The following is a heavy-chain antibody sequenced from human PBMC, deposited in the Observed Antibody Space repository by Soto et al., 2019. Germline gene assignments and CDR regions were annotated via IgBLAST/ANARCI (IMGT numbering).Heavy chain of an antibody. Sequence: ASVKVSCKASGYTFTSYYMHWVRQAPGQGLEWMGIINPSGGSTSYAQKFQGRVTMTRDTSTSTVYMELSSLRSEDTAVYYCARGGTIFGVVIDWFDPWGQGTLVTVSS. D-gene: IGHD3-3*01. J-gene: IGHJ5*02. CDR1: GYTFTSYY. V-gene: IGHV1-46*03. CDR2: INPSGGST. CDR3: ARGGTIFGVVIDWFDP.